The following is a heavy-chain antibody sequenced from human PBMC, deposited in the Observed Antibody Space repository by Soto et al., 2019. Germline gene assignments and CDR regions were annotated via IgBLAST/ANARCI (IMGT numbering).Heavy chain of an antibody. J-gene: IGHJ4*02. V-gene: IGHV1-18*04. D-gene: IGHD5-18*01. CDR3: AREVDTAISTAFDY. CDR2: TSAYNGNT. CDR1: GYTFTSYG. Sequence: RASVKVSCKASGYTFTSYGISWVRQAPGQGLEWMGWTSAYNGNTNYAQKLQGRVTMTTDTSTSTAYMELRSLRSDDTAGYYCAREVDTAISTAFDYWGQGTLVTVSS.